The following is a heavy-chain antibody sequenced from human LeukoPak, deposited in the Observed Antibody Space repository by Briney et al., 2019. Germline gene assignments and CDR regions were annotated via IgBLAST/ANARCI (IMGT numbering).Heavy chain of an antibody. V-gene: IGHV1-8*01. J-gene: IGHJ3*02. Sequence: ASVKVSCKASGYTFTSYDINWVRQATGQGLEWMGWMNPNSGNTGYAQKFQGRVTMTRNTSISTAYMELSGLRSEDTAVYYCALPQTAYDAFDIWGQGTMVTVSS. CDR1: GYTFTSYD. CDR2: MNPNSGNT. CDR3: ALPQTAYDAFDI. D-gene: IGHD2-21*01.